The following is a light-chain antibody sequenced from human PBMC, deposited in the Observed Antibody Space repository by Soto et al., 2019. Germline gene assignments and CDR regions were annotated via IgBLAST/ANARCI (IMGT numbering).Light chain of an antibody. V-gene: IGLV2-14*01. CDR1: SSDVGGYNY. Sequence: QSVLTQPASVSGSPGQSITISCTGTSSDVGGYNYVSWYQQHPGKAPKLMIYDVSNRPSGVSNRFSGSKSGNTASLTISGLPSEDEADYYCSSYPSRRSYVLGTGTKLTV. J-gene: IGLJ1*01. CDR3: SSYPSRRSYV. CDR2: DVS.